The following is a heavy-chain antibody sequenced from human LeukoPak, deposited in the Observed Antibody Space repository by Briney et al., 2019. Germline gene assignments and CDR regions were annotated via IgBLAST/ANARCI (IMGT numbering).Heavy chain of an antibody. CDR2: IYYSGST. CDR3: ARESLSGGSLRLDY. V-gene: IGHV4-59*01. CDR1: GGSISSYY. J-gene: IGHJ4*02. Sequence: SETLSLTCTVSGGSISSYYWSWIRQPPGKGLEWIGYIYYSGSTNYNPSLKSRVTISVDTSKNQFSLKLSSVTAADTAVYYCARESLSGGSLRLDYWGQGTLVTVSS. D-gene: IGHD2-15*01.